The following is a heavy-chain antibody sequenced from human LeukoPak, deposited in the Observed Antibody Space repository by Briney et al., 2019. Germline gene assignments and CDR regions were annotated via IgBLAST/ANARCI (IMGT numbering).Heavy chain of an antibody. V-gene: IGHV3-43*02. Sequence: GGSLRLSCVASGLNFDDSAMHWVRQAPGKGLEWVSLISADGGSTFSADSVKGRFGISRDNSKNSLYLQMNSLRSEDTAMYYCAKESGKFDYWGQGTLVAVSS. CDR2: ISADGGST. CDR3: AKESGKFDY. CDR1: GLNFDDSA. J-gene: IGHJ4*02.